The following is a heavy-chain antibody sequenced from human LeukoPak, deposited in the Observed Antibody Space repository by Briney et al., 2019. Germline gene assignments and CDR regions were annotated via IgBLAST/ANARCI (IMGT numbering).Heavy chain of an antibody. Sequence: GRSLRLSCVASGFTFSSYAMSWVRQAPGKGLEWVSAISGSGDTTYYADSVKGRFTISRDNSKNTLYLQMNSLRAEDTAVYYCAKDPFRARISAPDYWGQGTLVTVSS. J-gene: IGHJ4*02. CDR3: AKDPFRARISAPDY. V-gene: IGHV3-23*01. CDR1: GFTFSSYA. CDR2: ISGSGDTT. D-gene: IGHD6-6*01.